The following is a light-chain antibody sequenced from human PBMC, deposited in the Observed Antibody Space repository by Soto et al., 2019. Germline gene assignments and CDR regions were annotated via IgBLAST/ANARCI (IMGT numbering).Light chain of an antibody. V-gene: IGLV3-25*03. CDR1: AVPQQY. CDR2: KDS. CDR3: QSSDARGTYVV. J-gene: IGLJ3*02. Sequence: SYELTQAPSVSLSPGQTARITCSGDAVPQQYVYWYQQKPGQAPVLVIYKDSERPSGIPERFSGSSSGTTVTLTISGLQAEDEADYYCQSSDARGTYVVFGGGTKLTVL.